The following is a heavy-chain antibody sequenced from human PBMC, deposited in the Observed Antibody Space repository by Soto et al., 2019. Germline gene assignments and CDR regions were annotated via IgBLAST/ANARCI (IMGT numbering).Heavy chain of an antibody. CDR2: INPNSGGT. CDR3: ARIAVAAIDY. Sequence: QVQLVQSGAEVKKTGASVKVSCKASGYTFIGYYIHWVRQAPGQGLEWMGWINPNSGGTNYAQRFQGWVTMTRDRSISTAYMELSRLKSDDTAVYYCARIAVAAIDYWGQGTLVTVSS. CDR1: GYTFIGYY. V-gene: IGHV1-2*04. J-gene: IGHJ4*02. D-gene: IGHD6-19*01.